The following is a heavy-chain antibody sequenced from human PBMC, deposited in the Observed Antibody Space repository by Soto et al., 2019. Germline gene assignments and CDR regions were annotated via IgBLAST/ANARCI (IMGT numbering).Heavy chain of an antibody. CDR3: TVVGVRATGY. D-gene: IGHD1-26*01. J-gene: IGHJ4*02. CDR1: GFTFSGSA. CDR2: IRSKPNSYAT. V-gene: IGHV3-73*01. Sequence: GVLRLSCAASGFTFSGSAMHWVRQASGKGLEWVGRIRSKPNSYATAYAASVKGRFTISRDDSKNKAYLQMNSLKTEDTAVYYCTVVGVRATGYWGQGTLVTVSS.